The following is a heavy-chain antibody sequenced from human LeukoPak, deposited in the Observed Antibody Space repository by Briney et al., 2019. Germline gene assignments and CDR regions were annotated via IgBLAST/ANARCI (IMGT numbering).Heavy chain of an antibody. Sequence: SETLSLTCAVYGGSFSGYYWSWIRQPPGKGLEWIGEINHGGSTNYNPSLKSRVTISVDTSKNQFSLKLSSVTAADTAVYYCARDVRGGSWRDWGQGTLVTVSS. D-gene: IGHD2-15*01. J-gene: IGHJ4*02. CDR3: ARDVRGGSWRD. CDR1: GGSFSGYY. V-gene: IGHV4-34*01. CDR2: INHGGST.